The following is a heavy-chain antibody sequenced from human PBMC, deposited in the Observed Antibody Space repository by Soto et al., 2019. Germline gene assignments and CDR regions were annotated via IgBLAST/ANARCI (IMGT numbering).Heavy chain of an antibody. CDR2: IWYDGSNK. V-gene: IGHV3-33*01. CDR3: ARDRRTFRFGLAHYGMDV. Sequence: GGSLRLSCAASGFTFSSYGMHWVRQAPGKGLEWVAVIWYDGSNKYYADSVKGRFTISRDNSKNTLYLQMNSLRAEDTAVYYCARDRRTFRFGLAHYGMDVWGQGTTVTVSS. J-gene: IGHJ6*02. D-gene: IGHD3-10*01. CDR1: GFTFSSYG.